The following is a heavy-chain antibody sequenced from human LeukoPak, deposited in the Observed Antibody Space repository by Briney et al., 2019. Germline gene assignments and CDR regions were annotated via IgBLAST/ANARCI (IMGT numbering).Heavy chain of an antibody. CDR1: GGTFSSYA. Sequence: SVKVSCKASGGTFSSYAISWVRQAPGQGLEWMGGSIPIFGTSNYAQKFQGRVTMTRDTSIRTAYMELSRLRYDDTAVYYCARGGKYGNWFDPWGQGTLVTVSS. V-gene: IGHV1-69*05. CDR2: SIPIFGTS. J-gene: IGHJ5*02. D-gene: IGHD1-1*01. CDR3: ARGGKYGNWFDP.